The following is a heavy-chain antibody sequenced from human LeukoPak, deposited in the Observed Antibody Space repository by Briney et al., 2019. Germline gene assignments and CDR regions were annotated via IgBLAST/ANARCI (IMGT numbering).Heavy chain of an antibody. CDR1: GDSISRSNW. D-gene: IGHD6-13*01. Sequence: SETLSLTCAVSGDSISRSNWYIWVRQPPGKGLEWIGEIFHSGSTNYNPSLKSRVTISVDKSKNQFSLKVSSVTAADTAVYYCARATGYSSSSNWFDPWGQGTLVTVSS. V-gene: IGHV4-4*02. J-gene: IGHJ5*02. CDR3: ARATGYSSSSNWFDP. CDR2: IFHSGST.